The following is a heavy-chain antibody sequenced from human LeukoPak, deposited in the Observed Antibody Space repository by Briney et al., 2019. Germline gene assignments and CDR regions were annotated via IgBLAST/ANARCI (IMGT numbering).Heavy chain of an antibody. D-gene: IGHD5-18*01. CDR2: IYTSGST. Sequence: SETLSLTCTVSGGSISSGSYYWSWIRQPAGKGLEWIGRIYTSGSTNYNPSLKSRVTMSVDTSKNQFSLKLSSVTAADTAVYYCARQQYSYGYVPLDVWGKGTTVTVSS. CDR3: ARQQYSYGYVPLDV. J-gene: IGHJ6*04. V-gene: IGHV4-61*02. CDR1: GGSISSGSYY.